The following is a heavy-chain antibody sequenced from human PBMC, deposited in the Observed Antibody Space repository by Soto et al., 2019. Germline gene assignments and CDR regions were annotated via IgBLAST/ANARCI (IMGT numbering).Heavy chain of an antibody. Sequence: GGSLRLSCAASGFTFSSYGMHWVRQAPGKGLEWVAVISYDGSNKYYADSVKGRFTISRDNSKNTLYLQMNSLRAEDTAVYYCAKDLHYSNYAHVEVCGMDVWGQGTTVTVSS. CDR3: AKDLHYSNYAHVEVCGMDV. CDR2: ISYDGSNK. D-gene: IGHD4-4*01. CDR1: GFTFSSYG. J-gene: IGHJ6*02. V-gene: IGHV3-30*18.